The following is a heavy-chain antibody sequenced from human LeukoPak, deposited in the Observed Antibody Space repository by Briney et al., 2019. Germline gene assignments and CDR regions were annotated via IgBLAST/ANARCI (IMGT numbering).Heavy chain of an antibody. CDR1: GLIFSGYY. CDR2: ITSSGSMM. D-gene: IGHD2-2*01. J-gene: IGHJ4*02. Sequence: PRGSLSLSCAAPGLIFSGYYMGWIRQAPGKGLEWVSYITSSGSMMYYADSVKGRFTISRDNAKNSLYVQMDSLRAEDTAIYYCARVRGYCSSTSCYPYYFDYWGQGTLVTVSS. CDR3: ARVRGYCSSTSCYPYYFDY. V-gene: IGHV3-11*01.